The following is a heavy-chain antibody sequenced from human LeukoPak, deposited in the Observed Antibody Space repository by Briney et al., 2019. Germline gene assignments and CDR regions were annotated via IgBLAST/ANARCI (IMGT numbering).Heavy chain of an antibody. CDR2: IGGRATYI. V-gene: IGHV3-21*01. D-gene: IGHD3-10*01. Sequence: AGGSLRLSCAASGFTFSSYSMNWVRQAPGKGLEWVSSIGGRATYIYHADSVKGRFTISRDNANNSLYLQMNNLRDEDTAVYYCARDEHYGSGSHHFDYWGQGTRVTVSS. J-gene: IGHJ4*02. CDR1: GFTFSSYS. CDR3: ARDEHYGSGSHHFDY.